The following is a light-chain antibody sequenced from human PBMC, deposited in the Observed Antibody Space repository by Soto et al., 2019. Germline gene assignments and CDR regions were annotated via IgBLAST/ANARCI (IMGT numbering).Light chain of an antibody. CDR1: SSDVGGFNY. CDR2: EVN. J-gene: IGLJ3*02. V-gene: IGLV2-14*01. CDR3: CSYTSSYTQV. Sequence: QSALTQPASVSGSPGQSITISCTGTSSDVGGFNYVSWYQQHPGKAPKLMIYEVNNRPSGVSNRFSGSKSGNTASLTISELQAEDEGDYYCCSYTSSYTQVFGGGTKLTVL.